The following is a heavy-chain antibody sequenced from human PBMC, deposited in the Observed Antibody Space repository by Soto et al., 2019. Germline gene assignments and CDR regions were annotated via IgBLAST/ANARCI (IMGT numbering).Heavy chain of an antibody. J-gene: IGHJ4*02. CDR2: IYSGGST. D-gene: IGHD3-3*01. V-gene: IGHV3-66*01. CDR3: ARDRSDYDFWSGHFDY. CDR1: GFTVSSNY. Sequence: EVQLVESGGGLVQPGGSLRLSCAASGFTVSSNYMSWVRQAPGKGLEWVSVIYSGGSTYYADSVKGRFTISRDNSKNTLYLQMNSLRAEDTAVYYCARDRSDYDFWSGHFDYWGRGTLVTVSS.